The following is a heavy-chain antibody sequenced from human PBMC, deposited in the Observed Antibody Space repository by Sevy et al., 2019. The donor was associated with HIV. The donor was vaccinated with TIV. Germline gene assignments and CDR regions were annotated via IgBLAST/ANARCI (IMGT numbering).Heavy chain of an antibody. CDR1: GFTFSSYG. Sequence: GGSLRVSCAASGFTFSSYGMHWVRQAPGKGLEWVAVIWYDGSNKYYADSVKGRFTISRDNSKNTLYLQMNSLRAEDTAVYYCARDLAAAGPGDYWGQGTLVTVSS. V-gene: IGHV3-33*01. D-gene: IGHD6-13*01. CDR3: ARDLAAAGPGDY. CDR2: IWYDGSNK. J-gene: IGHJ4*02.